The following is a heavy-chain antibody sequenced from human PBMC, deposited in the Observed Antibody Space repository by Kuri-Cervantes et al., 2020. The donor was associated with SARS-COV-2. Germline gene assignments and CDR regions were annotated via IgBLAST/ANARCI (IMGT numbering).Heavy chain of an antibody. Sequence: GGSLRLSCAASGFTFSSYWMSWVRQAPGKGLEWVANIKQDGSEKYYVDSVKGRFTISRDNAKNSLYLQMNSLRAEDTAVYYYARDYYDSSGYSSFDYWGQGTLVTVSS. CDR3: ARDYYDSSGYSSFDY. V-gene: IGHV3-7*05. J-gene: IGHJ4*02. D-gene: IGHD3-22*01. CDR2: IKQDGSEK. CDR1: GFTFSSYW.